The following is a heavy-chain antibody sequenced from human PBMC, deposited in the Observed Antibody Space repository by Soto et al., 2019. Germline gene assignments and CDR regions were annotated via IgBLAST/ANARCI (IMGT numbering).Heavy chain of an antibody. V-gene: IGHV3-15*01. CDR3: TTIVAGTGY. D-gene: IGHD6-19*01. CDR1: GFGFADGW. Sequence: EVHLVESGGGLVKPGGSLRLSCAASGFGFADGWMSWVRQAPGKGLEWVGRVKSKTSGGTTDYNAPVEGRFTISRDDSENTLYLQMNSLKSEDTAVYYCTTIVAGTGYWGQGTLVSVSS. CDR2: VKSKTSGGTT. J-gene: IGHJ4*02.